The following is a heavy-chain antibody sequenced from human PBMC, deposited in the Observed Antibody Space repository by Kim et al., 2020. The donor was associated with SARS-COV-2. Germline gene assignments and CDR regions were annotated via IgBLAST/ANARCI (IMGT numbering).Heavy chain of an antibody. CDR2: INGGDQNT. Sequence: GGSLRLSCAASGFTFSNYAINWVRKAPGKGLERVAGINGGDQNTVYIDSVRGRFTISSDNSKNKVYLEMNSLRDYDTAVYYCAKEHTGTSRGAFDIWGQGTMVTVS. CDR1: GFTFSNYA. V-gene: IGHV3-23*01. CDR3: AKEHTGTSRGAFDI. D-gene: IGHD1-26*01. J-gene: IGHJ3*02.